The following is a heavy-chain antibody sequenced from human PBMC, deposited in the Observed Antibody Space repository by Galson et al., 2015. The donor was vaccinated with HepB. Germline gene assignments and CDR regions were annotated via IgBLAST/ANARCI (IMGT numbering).Heavy chain of an antibody. CDR2: INPGAGST. D-gene: IGHD5-12*01. CDR1: GYPFTSYY. Sequence: SVKVSCKASGYPFTSYYLHWVRQAPGQGLEWMGLINPGAGSTTYAQKFPGRVTMTRDTSTSTVYMQLSSLRSEDTAVYYCARVRRRGIVATKSYYYYDMDVWGQGTTVTVSS. V-gene: IGHV1-46*01. CDR3: ARVRRRGIVATKSYYYYDMDV. J-gene: IGHJ6*02.